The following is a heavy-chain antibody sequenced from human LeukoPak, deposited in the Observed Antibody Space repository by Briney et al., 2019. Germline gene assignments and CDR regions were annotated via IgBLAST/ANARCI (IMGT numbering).Heavy chain of an antibody. V-gene: IGHV1-2*06. Sequence: ASVKVSCKVSGYTFTDYYMHWVRQAPGQGLEWMGRINPYSGDTNFAQKFQGRVTMTRDTSITTAYMDLSSLTPDDTAVYFCARDQGSLTRSWYTGYWGQGTQVTVSS. D-gene: IGHD6-13*01. CDR3: ARDQGSLTRSWYTGY. CDR2: INPYSGDT. J-gene: IGHJ4*02. CDR1: GYTFTDYY.